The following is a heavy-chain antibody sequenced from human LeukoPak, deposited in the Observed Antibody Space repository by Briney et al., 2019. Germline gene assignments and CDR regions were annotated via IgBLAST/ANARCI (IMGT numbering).Heavy chain of an antibody. CDR2: ISYSGST. CDR1: GVSIVRHY. J-gene: IGHJ4*02. CDR3: ARDGEGDQGWDY. D-gene: IGHD2-15*01. Sequence: NPSETLSLSCTVSGVSIVRHYGISLRQTPGEGLEWIGQISYSGSTNYNPSLKSRVTISLDRSMNQVSLRLSSVTAADTAVYYCARDGEGDQGWDYWGQGTLVTVSS. V-gene: IGHV4-59*11.